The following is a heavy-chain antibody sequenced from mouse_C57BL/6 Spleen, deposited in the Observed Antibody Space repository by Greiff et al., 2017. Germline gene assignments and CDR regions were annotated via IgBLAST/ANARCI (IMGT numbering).Heavy chain of an antibody. CDR3: ARSRYTRYDYDGGDY. CDR1: GFTFTSYT. Sequence: QVQLQQSGAELARPGASVRMSCKASGFTFTSYTMRWVQQRPGQGLEWIGFINPSSGYTKYNQKFKDKATLTADKSSSKAYMQLSSLTSEDSAVYYCARSRYTRYDYDGGDYWGQGTTLTVSS. D-gene: IGHD2-4*01. V-gene: IGHV1-4*01. CDR2: INPSSGYT. J-gene: IGHJ2*01.